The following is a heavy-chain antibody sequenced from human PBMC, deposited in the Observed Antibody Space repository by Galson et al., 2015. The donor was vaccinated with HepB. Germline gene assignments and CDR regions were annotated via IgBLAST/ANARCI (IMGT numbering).Heavy chain of an antibody. D-gene: IGHD1-26*01. CDR2: ISAYSGDT. Sequence: SVKVSCKASGYTFTSYGISWVRQAPGQGLEWMGWISAYSGDTNYAQNLQGRVTMTTDTSTTIAYMEMRSLTSDDTAVYYCAREIGGSGSREDYWGQGTLVTVSS. V-gene: IGHV1-18*01. J-gene: IGHJ4*02. CDR3: AREIGGSGSREDY. CDR1: GYTFTSYG.